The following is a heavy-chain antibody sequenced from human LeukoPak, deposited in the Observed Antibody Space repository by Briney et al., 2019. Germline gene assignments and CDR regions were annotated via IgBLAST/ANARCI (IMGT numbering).Heavy chain of an antibody. V-gene: IGHV5-51*01. CDR1: GYSFTNYW. CDR3: ARHTGEGSHFQH. CDR2: IYPGDSDT. D-gene: IGHD3-16*01. J-gene: IGHJ1*01. Sequence: GESLKISCKGSGYSFTNYWIGWVRQMPGKGLEWMGIIYPGDSDTRYSPSFRGQVIISADKSIRTAYPQWTSLKASDTAMYYCARHTGEGSHFQHWGQGSLVTVSS.